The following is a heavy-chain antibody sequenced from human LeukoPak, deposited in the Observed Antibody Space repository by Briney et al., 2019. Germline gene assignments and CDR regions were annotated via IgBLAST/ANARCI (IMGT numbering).Heavy chain of an antibody. J-gene: IGHJ4*02. CDR3: AKNHPTTYYDSSGYGPVDY. Sequence: GGSLRLSCAASGFTFSSYGMHWVRQAPGKGLEWVSAISGSGGSTYYADSVKGRFTISRDNSKNTLYLQMNSLRAEDTAVYYCAKNHPTTYYDSSGYGPVDYWGQGTLVTVSS. D-gene: IGHD3-22*01. CDR1: GFTFSSYG. V-gene: IGHV3-23*01. CDR2: ISGSGGST.